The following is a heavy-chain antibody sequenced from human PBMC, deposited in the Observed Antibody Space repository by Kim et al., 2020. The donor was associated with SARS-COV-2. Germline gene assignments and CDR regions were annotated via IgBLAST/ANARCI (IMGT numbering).Heavy chain of an antibody. CDR3: VRGVEGPPGTDY. J-gene: IGHJ4*02. D-gene: IGHD2-15*01. V-gene: IGHV3-7*04. Sequence: HLHSMQGRVTIARDNAEKSLYLQMSSLRVEDTAMYYCVRGVEGPPGTDYWGQGTLVTVSS.